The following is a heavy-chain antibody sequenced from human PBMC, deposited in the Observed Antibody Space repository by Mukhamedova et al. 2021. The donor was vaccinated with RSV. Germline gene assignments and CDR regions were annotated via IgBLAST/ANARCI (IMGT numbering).Heavy chain of an antibody. J-gene: IGHJ4*02. CDR3: ARSDYYGSGSYRY. CDR2: NGGST. Sequence: NGGSTYYANSVKGRFTISRDNPKNTLYLQMGSLRAEDMAVYYCARSDYYGSGSYRYWGQGTLVTVSS. V-gene: IGHV3-64*01. D-gene: IGHD3-10*01.